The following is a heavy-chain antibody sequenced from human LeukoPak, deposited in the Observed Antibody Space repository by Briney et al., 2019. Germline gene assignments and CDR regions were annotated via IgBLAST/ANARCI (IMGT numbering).Heavy chain of an antibody. J-gene: IGHJ4*02. CDR3: TRGLVV. D-gene: IGHD2-15*01. CDR2: ISGSDGST. Sequence: GGSLRLSCAASGFTFSSQAMSWVRQAPGKGLEWVSSISGSDGSTYYAGSVKGRFTISRDNAKNSLYLQMNSLRDEDTAIYYCTRGLVVWGQGALVTASS. CDR1: GFTFSSQA. V-gene: IGHV3-23*01.